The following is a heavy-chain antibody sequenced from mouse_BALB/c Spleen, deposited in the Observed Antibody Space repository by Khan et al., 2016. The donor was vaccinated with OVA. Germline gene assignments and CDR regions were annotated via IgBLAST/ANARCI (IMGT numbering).Heavy chain of an antibody. D-gene: IGHD4-1*01. Sequence: VQLQQSGPDLVKPGASVKMSCKASGYTFTNYVMHWVKQKPGRGLEWIGYINPYNDGIRYNEKFKDKATLTSDKSSSTAYMELSSLTSEDSAVYYCAREASNSDFSFAYWGQGTLVTVSA. J-gene: IGHJ3*01. CDR1: GYTFTNYV. V-gene: IGHV1S136*01. CDR3: AREASNSDFSFAY. CDR2: INPYNDGI.